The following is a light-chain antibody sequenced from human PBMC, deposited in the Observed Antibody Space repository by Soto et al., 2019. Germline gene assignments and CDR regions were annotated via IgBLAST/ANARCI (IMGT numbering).Light chain of an antibody. J-gene: IGKJ1*01. V-gene: IGKV1-5*01. CDR2: DAS. Sequence: DIQMTQSPSSLSASVGDRVTITWRASQSISSYLNWYQQKPGKAPKLLIYDASSLESGVPSRFSGSGSGTEFTLTISSLQPEDFATYYCQKYNSFWTFGQGTKVDIK. CDR1: QSISSY. CDR3: QKYNSFWT.